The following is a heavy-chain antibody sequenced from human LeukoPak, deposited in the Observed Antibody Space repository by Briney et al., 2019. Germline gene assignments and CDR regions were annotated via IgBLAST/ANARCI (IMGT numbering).Heavy chain of an antibody. Sequence: PGGSLRLSCAASGFTFSSYSMNWVRQAPGKGLEWVSSISSSSYIYYADSVKGRFTISRDNAKNSLYLQMNSLRAEDTAVYYCARDASIAVAGDYWGQGTLVTVSS. CDR1: GFTFSSYS. V-gene: IGHV3-21*01. J-gene: IGHJ4*02. D-gene: IGHD6-19*01. CDR2: ISSSSYI. CDR3: ARDASIAVAGDY.